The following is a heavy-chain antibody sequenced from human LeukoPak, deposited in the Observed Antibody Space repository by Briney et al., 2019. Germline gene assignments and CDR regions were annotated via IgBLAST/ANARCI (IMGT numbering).Heavy chain of an antibody. CDR1: GLTSKTYW. D-gene: IGHD1-14*01. V-gene: IGHV3-7*01. J-gene: IGHJ6*03. Sequence: PGWSLRLSCVVSGLTSKTYWMTWVRQAPGKGPEWVANINYDGSETYYVDSVKGRFTISRDNDKNSLFLEMNSLRAEDTAVYYCAKIEGSSRNLRDYYYYMDVWGKGTTVTVSS. CDR3: AKIEGSSRNLRDYYYYMDV. CDR2: INYDGSET.